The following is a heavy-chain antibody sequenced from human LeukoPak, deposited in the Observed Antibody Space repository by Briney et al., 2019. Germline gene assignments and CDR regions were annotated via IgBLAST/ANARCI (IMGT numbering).Heavy chain of an antibody. CDR3: ARGEQPTDYYYYYGMDV. V-gene: IGHV4-4*02. CDR1: GGSISSSNW. Sequence: SGTLSLTCAVSGGSISSSNWWSWVRQPPGKGLEWIGEIYHSGSTNYNPSLKSRVTISVDKSKNQFSLKLSSVTAADTAVYYCARGEQPTDYYYYYGMDVWGQGTTVTVSS. J-gene: IGHJ6*02. D-gene: IGHD1-26*01. CDR2: IYHSGST.